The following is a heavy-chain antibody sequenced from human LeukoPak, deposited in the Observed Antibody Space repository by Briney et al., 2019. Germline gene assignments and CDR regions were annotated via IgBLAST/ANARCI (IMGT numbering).Heavy chain of an antibody. CDR2: ISGSGGST. V-gene: IGHV3-23*01. CDR1: GFTFDDYG. Sequence: GGSLRLSCAASGFTFDDYGMSWVRQAPGKGLEWVSAISGSGGSTYYADSVKGRFTISRDNSKNTLYLQMNSLRAEDTAVYYCAKAHADYGDYVYFDYWGQGTLVTVSS. CDR3: AKAHADYGDYVYFDY. J-gene: IGHJ4*02. D-gene: IGHD4-17*01.